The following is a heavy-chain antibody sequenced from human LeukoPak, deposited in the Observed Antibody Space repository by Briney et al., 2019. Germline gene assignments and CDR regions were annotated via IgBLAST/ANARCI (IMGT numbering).Heavy chain of an antibody. CDR2: IYDSGST. D-gene: IGHD5-18*01. V-gene: IGHV4-39*01. CDR1: GFSISSSSYH. CDR3: TRQVLHTAMDY. Sequence: ETLSLTCTVSGFSISSSSYHWDWIRQPPGKGLEWIGSIYDSGSTYYSPSLKSRVTISVDTSKNQFSLKLNSVTAADTAVYYCTRQVLHTAMDYWGQGTLVTVSS. J-gene: IGHJ4*02.